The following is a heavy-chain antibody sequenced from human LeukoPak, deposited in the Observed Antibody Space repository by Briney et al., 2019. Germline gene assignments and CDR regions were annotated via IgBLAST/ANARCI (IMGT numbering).Heavy chain of an antibody. CDR1: GGSFSGYY. CDR3: ARGEALTKLSTVTYYFDY. Sequence: PSETLSLTCAVYGGSFSGYYWSWIRQPPGKGLEWIGEINHSGSTNYNPSLKSRVTISVDTSKNQFSLKLSSVTAADTAVYYCARGEALTKLSTVTYYFDYWGQGTLVTVSS. V-gene: IGHV4-34*01. CDR2: INHSGST. J-gene: IGHJ4*02. D-gene: IGHD4-17*01.